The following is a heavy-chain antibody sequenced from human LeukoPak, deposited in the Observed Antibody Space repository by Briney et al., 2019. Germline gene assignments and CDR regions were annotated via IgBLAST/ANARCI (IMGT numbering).Heavy chain of an antibody. CDR1: GGSFRTYY. J-gene: IGHJ4*02. CDR2: MNYSGSA. D-gene: IGHD3-10*01. CDR3: ARGIQPGLGEDPAY. V-gene: IGHV4-59*07. Sequence: SDTLSLTCTVSGGSFRTYYWIGIQQPPRKGLQWVGWMNYSGSAAYSPSLKRRVTISAATPKRQLSLKPSYVTAADTAVYYCARGIQPGLGEDPAYWGQGTLVTVSS.